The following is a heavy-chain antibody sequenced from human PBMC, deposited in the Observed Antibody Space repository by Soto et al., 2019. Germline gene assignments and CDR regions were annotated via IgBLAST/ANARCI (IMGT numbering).Heavy chain of an antibody. Sequence: ASVKVSCKAFGYTFTTYGINWVRQAPGQGLEWMGWVSPYNGDTTYAQKVQGRVTMTTDTSTRTAYLELGSPRSDDTAVYYCAREVGHMDVWGQGTTVTV. CDR2: VSPYNGDT. V-gene: IGHV1-18*04. CDR3: AREVGHMDV. J-gene: IGHJ6*02. CDR1: GYTFTTYG.